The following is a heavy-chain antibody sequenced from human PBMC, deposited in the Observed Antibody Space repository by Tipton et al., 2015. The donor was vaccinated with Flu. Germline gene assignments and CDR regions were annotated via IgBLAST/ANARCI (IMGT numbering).Heavy chain of an antibody. CDR1: GFIVSNSY. V-gene: IGHV3-53*01. Sequence: AASGFIVSNSYMSWVRQAPGKGLEWVSIIYSGGSTKYADSVEGRFTISRDNPKNTLYLQMNSLRADDTAVYYCARGDKRGSGYSLYYGMDVWGQGTTVTVSS. D-gene: IGHD5-12*01. CDR2: IYSGGST. J-gene: IGHJ6*02. CDR3: ARGDKRGSGYSLYYGMDV.